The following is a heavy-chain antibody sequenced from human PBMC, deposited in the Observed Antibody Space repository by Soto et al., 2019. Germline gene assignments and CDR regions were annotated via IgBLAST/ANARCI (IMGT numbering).Heavy chain of an antibody. D-gene: IGHD3-16*01. CDR3: ARDSTMMGFDY. J-gene: IGHJ4*02. Sequence: QVQLVESGGGVVQPGRSLRLSCAASGFTFSSYAMHWVRQAPGKGLEWVAVISYDGSNKYYADSVKGRFTISRDNSKNTLYLQMNSLRAEDTDVYYCARDSTMMGFDYWGQGTLVTVSS. CDR1: GFTFSSYA. V-gene: IGHV3-30-3*01. CDR2: ISYDGSNK.